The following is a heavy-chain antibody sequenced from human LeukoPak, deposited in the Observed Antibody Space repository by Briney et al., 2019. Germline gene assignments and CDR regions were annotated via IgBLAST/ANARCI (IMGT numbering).Heavy chain of an antibody. CDR3: ARYRGSHENGETFYDMDV. J-gene: IGHJ6*03. D-gene: IGHD3-10*01. CDR2: IYYGATT. CDR1: GASITSSS. Sequence: PAETLSLTCSVSGASITSSSWTWVRQPPRKGLEWIGYIYYGATTNYSPSLGSRATISVDTSANQVSLSLTSVTAADTAVYYCARYRGSHENGETFYDMDVWGNGTTVTVSS. V-gene: IGHV4-59*08.